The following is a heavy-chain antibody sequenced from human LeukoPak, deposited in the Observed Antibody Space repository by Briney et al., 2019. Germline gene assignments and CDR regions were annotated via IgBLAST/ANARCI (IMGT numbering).Heavy chain of an antibody. J-gene: IGHJ6*03. CDR2: IIPIFGTA. CDR1: GGTFSSYA. D-gene: IGHD6-6*01. Sequence: ASVKVSCKASGGTFSSYAISWVRQAPGQGLEWMGGIIPIFGTANYAQKFQGRVTITTDESTSTAYMELSSLRSEDTAAYYCARADYSSSSGGYMDVWGKGTTVTVSS. V-gene: IGHV1-69*05. CDR3: ARADYSSSSGGYMDV.